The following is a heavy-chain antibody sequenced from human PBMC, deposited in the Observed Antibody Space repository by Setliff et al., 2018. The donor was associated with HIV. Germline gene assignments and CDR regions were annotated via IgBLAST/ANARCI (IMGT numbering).Heavy chain of an antibody. D-gene: IGHD3-10*01. Sequence: GASVKVSCKSSGCTFINYAFCWVRQAPGKGLEWMGRIIPIFETTDYAQKFQGRVTITADKSTSTAYLELSSLRSEDTAVYYCARGGPLITMVRGVLRWFDPWGQGTLVTVSS. V-gene: IGHV1-69*06. CDR3: ARGGPLITMVRGVLRWFDP. CDR1: GCTFINYA. J-gene: IGHJ5*02. CDR2: IIPIFETT.